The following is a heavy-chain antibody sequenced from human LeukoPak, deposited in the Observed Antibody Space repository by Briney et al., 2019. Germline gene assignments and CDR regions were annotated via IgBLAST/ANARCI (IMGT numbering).Heavy chain of an antibody. V-gene: IGHV1-2*02. D-gene: IGHD6-19*01. CDR2: INPNSGGT. J-gene: IGHJ4*02. CDR3: ARGSSGLLGVVDY. Sequence: ASVKVSCKVSGYTLTELSMHWVRQAPGQGLEWMGWINPNSGGTNYAQKFQGRVTMTRDTSISTAYMELSRLRSDDTAVYYCARGSSGLLGVVDYWGQGTLVTVSS. CDR1: GYTLTELS.